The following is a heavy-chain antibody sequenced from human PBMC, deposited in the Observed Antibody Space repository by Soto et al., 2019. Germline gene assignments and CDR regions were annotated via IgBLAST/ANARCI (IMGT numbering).Heavy chain of an antibody. D-gene: IGHD3-9*01. CDR2: ISPHNRNT. V-gene: IGHV1-18*01. Sequence: ASVKVSCKASGYTFGHFYITWVRQAPGQGLEWMGAISPHNRNTNYAEKFRGRVTMTTDTSTTTAYMELRSLRSDDTVVYYCARDEGGYDILTGYYKAHHFDQWGQGALVTVSS. J-gene: IGHJ4*02. CDR1: GYTFGHFY. CDR3: ARDEGGYDILTGYYKAHHFDQ.